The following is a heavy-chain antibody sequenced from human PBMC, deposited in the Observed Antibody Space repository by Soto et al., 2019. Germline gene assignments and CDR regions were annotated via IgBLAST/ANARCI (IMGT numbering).Heavy chain of an antibody. CDR1: GFTLSGSA. CDR3: TSLRDGYIGY. D-gene: IGHD5-12*01. Sequence: EVQLVESGGGWVQPGGDLKLSCAASGFTLSGSAMHWVRQASGKGLEWVGRIRSKANSYATAYAASVKVRFTISRDDSKNTAYLQMNSLKTEDTAVYYCTSLRDGYIGYWGQGTLVTLSS. V-gene: IGHV3-73*01. CDR2: IRSKANSYAT. J-gene: IGHJ4*02.